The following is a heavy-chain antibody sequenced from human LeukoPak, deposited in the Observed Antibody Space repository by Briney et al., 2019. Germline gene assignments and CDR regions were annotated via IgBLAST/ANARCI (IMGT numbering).Heavy chain of an antibody. V-gene: IGHV4-34*01. D-gene: IGHD3-10*01. Sequence: NASETLSLTCAVYGGSFSGYYWSWIRQPPGKGLEWIGEINHSGSTNYNPSLKSRVTISVDTSKNQFSLKLSSVTAADTAVYYCASNSFDYYGLGSYSVDYWGQGTLVTVSS. J-gene: IGHJ4*02. CDR3: ASNSFDYYGLGSYSVDY. CDR1: GGSFSGYY. CDR2: INHSGST.